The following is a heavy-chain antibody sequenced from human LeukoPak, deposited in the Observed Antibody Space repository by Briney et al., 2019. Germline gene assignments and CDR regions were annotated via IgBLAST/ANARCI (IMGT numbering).Heavy chain of an antibody. J-gene: IGHJ4*02. CDR3: ARELEQVFDY. CDR2: MAYDGSKK. Sequence: PGRSLRLSCAASGFTFSSYAMHWVRQAPGKGLEWVAVMAYDGSKKYYADSVKGRFTISRDNSKNMLYLQMNSLRAEDTAVYYCARELEQVFDYWGQGTLVTVSS. V-gene: IGHV3-30-3*01. D-gene: IGHD1/OR15-1a*01. CDR1: GFTFSSYA.